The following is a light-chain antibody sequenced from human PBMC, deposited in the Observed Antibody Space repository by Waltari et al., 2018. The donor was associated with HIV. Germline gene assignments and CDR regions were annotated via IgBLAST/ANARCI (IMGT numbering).Light chain of an antibody. J-gene: IGLJ2*01. CDR3: QSHDSSLSGASV. V-gene: IGLV1-40*01. CDR1: SSHIGAGYT. CDR2: LNQ. Sequence: QSVLTQPPSVSAAPRQAITISCTGNSSHIGAGYTVHWYQQAPGSAPKLLIYLNQNRPAGVPARFSGSRSGSSASLAITGLRPEDEADYFCQSHDSSLSGASVFGGGTKVTVL.